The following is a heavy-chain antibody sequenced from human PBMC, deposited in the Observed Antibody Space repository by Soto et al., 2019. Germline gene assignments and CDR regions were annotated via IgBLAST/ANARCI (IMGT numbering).Heavy chain of an antibody. CDR1: GGSFSGYY. CDR2: INHSGST. V-gene: IGHV4-34*01. CDR3: ARVRGSVGVVAAGFDY. D-gene: IGHD2-15*01. J-gene: IGHJ4*02. Sequence: QVQLQQWGAGLLKPSETLSLTCAVYGGSFSGYYWSWIRQPPGKGLEWIGEINHSGSTNYNPSLKSRVTISVDTSKNQFSLKLGSVTAADTAVYYCARVRGSVGVVAAGFDYWGQGTLVTVSS.